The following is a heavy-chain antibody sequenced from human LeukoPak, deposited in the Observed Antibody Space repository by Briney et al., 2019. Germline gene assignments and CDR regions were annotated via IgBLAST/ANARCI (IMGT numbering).Heavy chain of an antibody. J-gene: IGHJ6*03. CDR1: GVSITNSNYY. CDR2: IYYSGST. V-gene: IGHV4-39*01. D-gene: IGHD5-18*01. Sequence: KPSETLSLTCTVSGVSITNSNYYWGWIRQPPGKGLEWIGSIYYSGSTYDNPSLKSRVTISVDMSKSQFSLRLSSVTAADTAVYYCATLVTRIWHMDVWGKGTTVTVSS. CDR3: ATLVTRIWHMDV.